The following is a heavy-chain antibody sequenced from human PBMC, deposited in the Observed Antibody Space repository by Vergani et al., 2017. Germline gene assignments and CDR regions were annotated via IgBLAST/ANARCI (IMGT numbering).Heavy chain of an antibody. Sequence: QVQLEESGPGLVKPPETLSLTCTVSNDSVSNTFYYWGWIRQTPGKGLEWIGSIYYSGSTYYNPSLESRVTMSVDTSKSQFSLKLSSVTAADTAVYYCARDPLYSNTWPFLLLEMDVWGQGTTVTVS. V-gene: IGHV4-39*07. CDR2: IYYSGST. D-gene: IGHD6-13*01. CDR1: NDSVSNTFYY. CDR3: ARDPLYSNTWPFLLLEMDV. J-gene: IGHJ6*02.